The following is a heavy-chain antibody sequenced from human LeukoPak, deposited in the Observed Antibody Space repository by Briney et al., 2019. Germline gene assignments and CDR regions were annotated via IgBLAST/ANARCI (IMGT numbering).Heavy chain of an antibody. J-gene: IGHJ3*02. CDR2: EGSAGGT. CDR3: ASRTWIGAGYYAFDI. V-gene: IGHV3-23*01. CDR1: GFTLTNHA. Sequence: GGSLRLSCTASGFTLTNHAVSWVRQAPGKGLEWVSAEGSAGGTYYADSVKGRFTISRDNSQNTLSLQLNSLRVEDTAVYYCASRTWIGAGYYAFDIWGQGTMVTLSS. D-gene: IGHD1-26*01.